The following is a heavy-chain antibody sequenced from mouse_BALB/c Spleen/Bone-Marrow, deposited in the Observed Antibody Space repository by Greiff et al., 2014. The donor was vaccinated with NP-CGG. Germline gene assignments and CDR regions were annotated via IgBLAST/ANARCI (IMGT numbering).Heavy chain of an antibody. Sequence: EVQLVESGGGLVQPGGSLRLSCATSGFIFTDYYMSWVRQPPGKALEWLAFIRNKANGYTTEYSASVKGRFTISRDNSQSILYLQMNTLRAEDSATYYCARDGSSFCWFFDVWGAGTTVTVSS. CDR2: IRNKANGYTT. V-gene: IGHV7-3*02. CDR3: ARDGSSFCWFFDV. D-gene: IGHD1-1*01. J-gene: IGHJ1*01. CDR1: GFIFTDYY.